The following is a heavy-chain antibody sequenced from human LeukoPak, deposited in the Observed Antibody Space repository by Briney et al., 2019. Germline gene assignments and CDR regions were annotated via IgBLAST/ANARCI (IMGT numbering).Heavy chain of an antibody. Sequence: SETLSLTCTVSGYSITSGYYWGWIRQSPGKGLEWIGSFYHSGSTYYNPSLKSRVTISVDTSKNQVSLKLSSVTAADTAVYYCAREGNYYDRNGYLWGQGIQVTVSS. CDR1: GYSITSGYY. J-gene: IGHJ4*02. CDR2: FYHSGST. CDR3: AREGNYYDRNGYL. D-gene: IGHD3-22*01. V-gene: IGHV4-38-2*02.